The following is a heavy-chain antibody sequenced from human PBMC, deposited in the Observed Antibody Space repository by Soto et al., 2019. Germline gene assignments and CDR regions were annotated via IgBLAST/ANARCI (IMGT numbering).Heavy chain of an antibody. J-gene: IGHJ5*02. V-gene: IGHV3-23*01. CDR3: AKDSKNYDFWSGYDNWCDP. Sequence: GGSLRLSCAASGFTFSSYAMSWVRQAPGKGLEWVSAISGSGGSTYYADSVKGRFTISRDNSENTLYLQMNSLRAEDTAVYYCAKDSKNYDFWSGYDNWCDPWGQGTLVTVSS. CDR1: GFTFSSYA. D-gene: IGHD3-3*01. CDR2: ISGSGGST.